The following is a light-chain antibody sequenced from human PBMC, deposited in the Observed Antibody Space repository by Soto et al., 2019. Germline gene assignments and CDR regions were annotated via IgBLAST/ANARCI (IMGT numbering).Light chain of an antibody. J-gene: IGLJ1*01. CDR3: NSYAGSDNQGV. Sequence: QSVLTQPPSASGSPGQSVTISCTGTSSDVGGYNYVSWYQQHPGKAPKLMIYEVSKRPSGVPDRFSGSKSGNTASLTVSGLQAEDEADYYCNSYAGSDNQGVFGTGTKLTVL. CDR1: SSDVGGYNY. CDR2: EVS. V-gene: IGLV2-8*01.